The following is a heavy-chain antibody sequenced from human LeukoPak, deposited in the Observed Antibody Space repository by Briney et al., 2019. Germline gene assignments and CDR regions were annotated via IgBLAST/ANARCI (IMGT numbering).Heavy chain of an antibody. Sequence: PGRSLRLSCAASGFTFSSYGMHWVRQAPGKGLEWVAVIWYDGSNKYYADSVKGRFTISRDNSKNTLYLQMNSLRAEDTAVYYCARDYYYDSSGPEDQYFQHWGQGTLVTVSS. D-gene: IGHD3-22*01. CDR3: ARDYYYDSSGPEDQYFQH. V-gene: IGHV3-33*01. CDR2: IWYDGSNK. J-gene: IGHJ1*01. CDR1: GFTFSSYG.